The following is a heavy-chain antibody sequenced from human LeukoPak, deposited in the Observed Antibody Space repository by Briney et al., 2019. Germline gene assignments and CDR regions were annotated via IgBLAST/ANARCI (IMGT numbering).Heavy chain of an antibody. V-gene: IGHV4-39*01. CDR1: GASIRSDTYY. J-gene: IGHJ5*02. CDR3: AIHIVVVPAAKKKNWFDP. Sequence: SETLSLTCTVSGASIRSDTYYWAWIRQPPGKGLEWIGEINHSGSTNYNPSLKSRVTISVDTSKNQFSLKLSSVTAADTAVYYCAIHIVVVPAAKKKNWFDPWGQGTLVTVSS. CDR2: INHSGST. D-gene: IGHD2-2*01.